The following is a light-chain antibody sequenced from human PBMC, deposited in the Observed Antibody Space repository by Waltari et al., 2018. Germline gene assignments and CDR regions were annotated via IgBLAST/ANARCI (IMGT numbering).Light chain of an antibody. CDR2: KAS. J-gene: IGKJ1*01. CDR3: QQYNSYSGT. CDR1: QSISSW. Sequence: DIKMTQSPSTLSASVGDRVTITCRASQSISSWLAWYQQKPGKAPKLLIYKASSLESGVPSRFSGSGSVKEVTLTISSLQPDDFATYYCQQYNSYSGTFGQGTKVEIK. V-gene: IGKV1-5*03.